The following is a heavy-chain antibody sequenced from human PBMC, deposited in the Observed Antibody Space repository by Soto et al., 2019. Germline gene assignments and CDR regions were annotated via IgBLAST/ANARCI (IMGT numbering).Heavy chain of an antibody. CDR3: ARLEPSQDIMVVPAAYWFDP. V-gene: IGHV4-4*02. J-gene: IGHJ5*02. CDR2: INHGGSI. D-gene: IGHD2-2*01. Sequence: SETLSLTCDGSGDSIISTNWWHCVRQSPDKGLEWIGEINHGGSINYTPSLKSRVTISMDKSRNQFSLKLNSVTAADTAVYFCARLEPSQDIMVVPAAYWFDPWGRGTLVTVSS. CDR1: GDSIISTNW.